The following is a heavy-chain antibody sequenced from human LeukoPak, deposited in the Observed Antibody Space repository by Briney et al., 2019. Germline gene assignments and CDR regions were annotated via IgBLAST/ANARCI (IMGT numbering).Heavy chain of an antibody. J-gene: IGHJ4*02. D-gene: IGHD2-15*01. CDR1: GGTFSSYA. Sequence: ASVKVSCKASGGTFSSYAISWVRQAPGQGLEWMGGIIPIFGTANYAQKFQGRVTITADESTSTAYMELSSLRSEDTAVYYCARDYPSGGWYSDYWGQGTLVTVSS. V-gene: IGHV1-69*13. CDR3: ARDYPSGGWYSDY. CDR2: IIPIFGTA.